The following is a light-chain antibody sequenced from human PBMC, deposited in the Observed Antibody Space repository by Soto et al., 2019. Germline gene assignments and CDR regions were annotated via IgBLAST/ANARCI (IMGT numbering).Light chain of an antibody. J-gene: IGKJ2*01. Sequence: DIQMTQSPSTLSASVGDRVTITCRASQSISSWLAWYQQKPGKAPKRLIYKASSLESGVPSRFSGSGSGTEFTLTISSLQPDDVSTYYCQQYNSYPYTFGQGTKLEIK. CDR3: QQYNSYPYT. CDR2: KAS. V-gene: IGKV1-5*03. CDR1: QSISSW.